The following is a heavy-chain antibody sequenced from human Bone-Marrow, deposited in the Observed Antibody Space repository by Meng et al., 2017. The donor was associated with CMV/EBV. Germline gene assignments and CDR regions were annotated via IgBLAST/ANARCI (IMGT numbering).Heavy chain of an antibody. V-gene: IGHV4-38-2*02. D-gene: IGHD3-3*01. J-gene: IGHJ4*02. CDR3: SRAYSSAGYDFWSGYSYYFDY. Sequence: SETLSLTCTVSGYSISSGYYWGWIRQPPGKGLEWIGSIYHSGSTYYNPSLKSRVTISVDTSKHQFSLKLSSVTAADTPVYYCSRAYSSAGYDFWSGYSYYFDYWGQGTLVTVSS. CDR1: GYSISSGYY. CDR2: IYHSGST.